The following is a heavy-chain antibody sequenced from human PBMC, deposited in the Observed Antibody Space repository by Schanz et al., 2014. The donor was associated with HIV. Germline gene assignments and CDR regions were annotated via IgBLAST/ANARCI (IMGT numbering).Heavy chain of an antibody. Sequence: QVQLVESGGGVVQPGRSLRLSCAASGFTFSTNDMHWVRQVPGKGLEWVAVISHNGNNDYYAESVKGRVTISRDNSKNTLYLQMNNLKTEDTAVYYCAKAGLFFGQLWLGSFDYWGQGAQVTVSS. D-gene: IGHD5-18*01. CDR2: ISHNGNND. J-gene: IGHJ4*02. CDR3: AKAGLFFGQLWLGSFDY. V-gene: IGHV3-30*18. CDR1: GFTFSTND.